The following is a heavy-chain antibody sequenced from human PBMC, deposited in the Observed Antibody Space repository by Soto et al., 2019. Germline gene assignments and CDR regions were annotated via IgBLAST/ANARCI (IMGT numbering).Heavy chain of an antibody. CDR2: ISGSGGST. CDR3: AKAPVDYVWGSYDY. Sequence: EVQLLESGGGLVQPGGSLRLSCAASGFTFSSYAMSWVRQAPGKGMEWVSAISGSGGSTYYADSVKGRFTISRDNSKNTLYLQMNSLRAEDTAVYYCAKAPVDYVWGSYDYWGQGTLVTVSS. J-gene: IGHJ4*02. V-gene: IGHV3-23*01. D-gene: IGHD3-16*01. CDR1: GFTFSSYA.